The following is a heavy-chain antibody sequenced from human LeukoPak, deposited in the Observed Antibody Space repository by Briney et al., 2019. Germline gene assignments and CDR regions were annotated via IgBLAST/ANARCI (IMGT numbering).Heavy chain of an antibody. J-gene: IGHJ3*02. CDR1: GYTFTSYY. V-gene: IGHV1-8*01. CDR3: ARGEVLYSSSWYFGGDAFDI. Sequence: ASVNVSCKASGYTFTSYYINWVRQATGQGLEWMGWMNPNSGNTGYAQKFQGRVTMTRNTSISTAYMELSSLRSEDTAVYYCARGEVLYSSSWYFGGDAFDIWGQGTMDTVSS. D-gene: IGHD6-13*01. CDR2: MNPNSGNT.